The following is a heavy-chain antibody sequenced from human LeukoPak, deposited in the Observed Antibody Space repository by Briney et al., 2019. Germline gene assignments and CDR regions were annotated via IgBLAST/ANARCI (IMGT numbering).Heavy chain of an antibody. CDR3: ARGANIAVAGTPYFYYYYRVV. J-gene: IGHJ6*03. V-gene: IGHV4-34*01. CDR1: GGSFSIYY. CDR2: IKLSVPT. Sequence: SPTLSPTCALYGGSFSIYYCSSIRHPPRNWLEWNAEIKLSVPTKYDASLKSRVTISVDTSKNQDTMKLSSVTAEDTAVYYCARGANIAVAGTPYFYYYYRVVWGKGNTVTVSS. D-gene: IGHD6-19*01.